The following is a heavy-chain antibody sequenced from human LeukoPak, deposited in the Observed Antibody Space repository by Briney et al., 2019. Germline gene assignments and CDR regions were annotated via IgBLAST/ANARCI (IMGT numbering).Heavy chain of an antibody. CDR1: GYTFTSYY. CDR3: ARGNNWNYGVDYYYMDV. Sequence: ASVKVSCKASGYTFTSYYMHWVRQAPGQGLEWMGIINPSGGSTSYAQKFQGRVTMTRDMSTSTVYMELSSLRSEDTAVYYCARGNNWNYGVDYYYMDVWGKGTTVTVSS. D-gene: IGHD1-7*01. V-gene: IGHV1-46*01. J-gene: IGHJ6*03. CDR2: INPSGGST.